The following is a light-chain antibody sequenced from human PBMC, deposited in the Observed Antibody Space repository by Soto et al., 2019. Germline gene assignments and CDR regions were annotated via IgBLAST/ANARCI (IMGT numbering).Light chain of an antibody. CDR1: QSVTVNS. CDR3: QQYGDSPLT. Sequence: EILLTQSPSSLSLSPGEGVTLSCRASQSVTVNSLAWYQQKPGQAPRLLIYAASTRAAAVPDRFTGSGSGTEFALTISRLDPEDFGVYYCQQYGDSPLTSGPGTKVDIK. J-gene: IGKJ3*01. V-gene: IGKV3-20*01. CDR2: AAS.